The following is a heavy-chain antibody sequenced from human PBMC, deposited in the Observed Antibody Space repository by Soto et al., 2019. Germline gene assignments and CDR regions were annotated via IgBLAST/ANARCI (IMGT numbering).Heavy chain of an antibody. D-gene: IGHD3-22*01. V-gene: IGHV1-3*01. CDR1: GYTFTSYA. CDR2: INAGNGNT. Sequence: GASVKVSCEASGYTFTSYAMHWVRQAPGQRLEWMGWINAGNGNTKYSQKFQGRVTITRDTSASTAYMELSSLRSEDTAVYYCARGVTMIVVVPQGSFDYWGQGTLVTVSS. CDR3: ARGVTMIVVVPQGSFDY. J-gene: IGHJ4*02.